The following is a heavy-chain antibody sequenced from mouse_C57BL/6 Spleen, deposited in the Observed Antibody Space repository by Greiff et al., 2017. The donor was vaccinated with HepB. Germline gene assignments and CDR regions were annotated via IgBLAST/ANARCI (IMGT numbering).Heavy chain of an antibody. CDR3: ARSGTRAMDY. Sequence: VQLVESGPELVKPGASVKISCKASGYAFSSSWMNWVKQRPGKGLEWIGRIYPGDGDTNYNGKFKGKATLTADKSSSTAYMQLSSLTSEDSAVYFCARSGTRAMDYWGQGTSVTVSS. D-gene: IGHD4-1*01. CDR2: IYPGDGDT. J-gene: IGHJ4*01. CDR1: GYAFSSSW. V-gene: IGHV1-82*01.